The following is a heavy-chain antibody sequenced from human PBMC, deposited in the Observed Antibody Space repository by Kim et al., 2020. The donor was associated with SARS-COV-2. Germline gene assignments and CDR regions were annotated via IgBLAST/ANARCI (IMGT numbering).Heavy chain of an antibody. D-gene: IGHD6-19*01. J-gene: IGHJ5*02. Sequence: GGSLRLSCAASGFTFSSYSMNWVRQAPGKGLEWVSSISSSSSYIYYADSVKGRFTISRDNAKNSLYLQMNSLRAEDTAVYYCARSGQWLARYNWFDPWGQGTLVTISS. CDR3: ARSGQWLARYNWFDP. CDR1: GFTFSSYS. V-gene: IGHV3-21*01. CDR2: ISSSSSYI.